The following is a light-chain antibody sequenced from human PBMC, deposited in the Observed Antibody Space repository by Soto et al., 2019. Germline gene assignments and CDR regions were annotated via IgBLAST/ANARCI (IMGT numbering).Light chain of an antibody. V-gene: IGLV2-14*01. Sequence: QSALTQPASVSGSPGQSITLSCTGTGSDVGGYNYVSWYQQHPGKAPKVMIYDVSNRPSGVSNRFSGSKSGNTASLTISGLQAEDEADYDCSSYTSASTPLVFGGGTKVTVL. CDR1: GSDVGGYNY. CDR3: SSYTSASTPLV. CDR2: DVS. J-gene: IGLJ2*01.